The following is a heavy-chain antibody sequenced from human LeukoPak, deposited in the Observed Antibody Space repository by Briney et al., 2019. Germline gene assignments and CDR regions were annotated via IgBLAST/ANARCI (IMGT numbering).Heavy chain of an antibody. CDR3: ARVSYDYYGSGSYPHMDV. CDR1: GGSISSYY. D-gene: IGHD3-10*01. CDR2: IYTSGST. Sequence: ASETLSLTCTVSGGSISSYYWSWIRQPAGKGLEWIGRIYTSGSTNYNPSLKSRVTMSVDTSKNQFSLKLCSVTAADTAVYYCARVSYDYYGSGSYPHMDVWGKGTTVTVSS. J-gene: IGHJ6*03. V-gene: IGHV4-4*07.